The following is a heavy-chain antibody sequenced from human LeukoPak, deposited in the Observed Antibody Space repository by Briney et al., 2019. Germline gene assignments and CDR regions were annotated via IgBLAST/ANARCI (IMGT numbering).Heavy chain of an antibody. Sequence: GGSLRLSCAASGCTFSDYYMSWIRQAPGKGLEWVSYISSSGSTIYYADSVKGRFTISRDNAKNSLYLQMNSLRAEDTAVYYCARDKEDIVVVPAARQHYYYYYMDVWGKGTTVTVSS. CDR3: ARDKEDIVVVPAARQHYYYYYMDV. V-gene: IGHV3-11*01. CDR1: GCTFSDYY. D-gene: IGHD2-2*01. J-gene: IGHJ6*03. CDR2: ISSSGSTI.